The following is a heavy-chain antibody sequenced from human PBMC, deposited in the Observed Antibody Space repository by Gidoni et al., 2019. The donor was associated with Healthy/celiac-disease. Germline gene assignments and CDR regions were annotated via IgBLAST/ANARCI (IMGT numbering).Heavy chain of an antibody. CDR3: ARWAEMATIRTFDY. CDR1: GGSFSGYY. CDR2: INHSGST. Sequence: QVQLQQWGAGLLKPSATLSLTCAVYGGSFSGYYWSWIRQPPGKGLEWIGEINHSGSTNYNPSLKSRVTISVDTSKNQFSLKLSSVTAADTAVYYCARWAEMATIRTFDYWGQGTLVTVSS. J-gene: IGHJ4*02. D-gene: IGHD5-12*01. V-gene: IGHV4-34*01.